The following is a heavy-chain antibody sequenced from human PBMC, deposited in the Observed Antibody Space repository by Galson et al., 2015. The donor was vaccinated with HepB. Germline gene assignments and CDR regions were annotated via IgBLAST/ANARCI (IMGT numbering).Heavy chain of an antibody. Sequence: SLRLSCAASGFTFSSYSMNWVRLAPGKGLEWVSSISSSSSYIYYADSVKGRFTISRDNAKNSLYLQMNSLRAEDTAVYYCARDDSGYEYYGMDVWGQGTTVTVSS. CDR1: GFTFSSYS. V-gene: IGHV3-21*01. CDR3: ARDDSGYEYYGMDV. J-gene: IGHJ6*02. CDR2: ISSSSSYI. D-gene: IGHD6-19*01.